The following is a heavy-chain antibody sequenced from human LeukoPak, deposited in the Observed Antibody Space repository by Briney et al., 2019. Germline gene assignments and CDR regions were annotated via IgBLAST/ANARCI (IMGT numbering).Heavy chain of an antibody. CDR1: GFTFSSYG. J-gene: IGHJ3*02. CDR3: ARAITYYYGSGSPLGAFDI. CDR2: ISYHGSNK. Sequence: GGSLRLSCAASGFTFSSYGMHWVRQAPGKGLEWVAVISYHGSNKYYADSVKGRFTISRDNSKNTLYLQMNSLRAEDTAVYYCARAITYYYGSGSPLGAFDIWGQGTMVTVSS. V-gene: IGHV3-30*03. D-gene: IGHD3-10*01.